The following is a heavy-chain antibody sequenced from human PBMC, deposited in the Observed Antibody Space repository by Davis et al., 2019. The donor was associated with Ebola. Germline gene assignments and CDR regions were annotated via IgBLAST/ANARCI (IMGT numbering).Heavy chain of an antibody. V-gene: IGHV4-39*01. CDR1: GGSISSSSYY. CDR2: IYYSGST. Sequence: MPSETLSLTCTVSGGSISSSSYYWGWIRQPPGKGLEWIGSIYYSGSTYYNPSLKSRVTISVDTSKNQFSLKLSSVTAADTAVYYCARRSSGWYVDWGQGTLVTVSS. D-gene: IGHD6-19*01. J-gene: IGHJ4*02. CDR3: ARRSSGWYVD.